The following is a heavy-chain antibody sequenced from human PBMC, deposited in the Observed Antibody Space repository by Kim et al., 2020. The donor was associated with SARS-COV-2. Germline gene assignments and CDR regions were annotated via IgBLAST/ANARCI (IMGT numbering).Heavy chain of an antibody. D-gene: IGHD3-10*01. Sequence: GGSLRLSCAASGFTFSSYSMNWVRQAPGKGLEWVSSISSSSSYIYYADSVKGRFTISRDNAKNSLYLQMNSLRAEDTAVYYCARDINYYGSVQDYFDYWGQGTLVTVSS. J-gene: IGHJ4*02. CDR1: GFTFSSYS. CDR3: ARDINYYGSVQDYFDY. V-gene: IGHV3-21*01. CDR2: ISSSSSYI.